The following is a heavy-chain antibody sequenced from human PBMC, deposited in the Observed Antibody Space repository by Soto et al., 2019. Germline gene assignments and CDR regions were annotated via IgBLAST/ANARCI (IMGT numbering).Heavy chain of an antibody. CDR2: ISSSSSYT. V-gene: IGHV3-11*06. J-gene: IGHJ4*02. Sequence: QVQLVESEGGLVKPGGSLRLSCAASGFTFSDYYMSWIRQAPGKGLEWVSYISSSSSYTNYADSVKGRFTISRDNAKNSLYLQMNSLRAEDTAVYYCAREHPAEGLDYWGQGTLVTVSS. CDR1: GFTFSDYY. CDR3: AREHPAEGLDY.